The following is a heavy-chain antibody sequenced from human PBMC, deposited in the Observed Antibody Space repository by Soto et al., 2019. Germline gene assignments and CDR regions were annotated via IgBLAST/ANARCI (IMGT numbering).Heavy chain of an antibody. CDR2: ISGSGGST. Sequence: GGSLRLSCGASGFTFSSYAMSWVRQAPGKGLEWVSAISGSGGSTYYADSVKGRFTISRDNSKNTLYLQMNSLRAEDTAVYYCAKDGEGVLGRHAEYFQHWGQGTLVTVSS. D-gene: IGHD3-10*02. CDR1: GFTFSSYA. V-gene: IGHV3-23*01. CDR3: AKDGEGVLGRHAEYFQH. J-gene: IGHJ1*01.